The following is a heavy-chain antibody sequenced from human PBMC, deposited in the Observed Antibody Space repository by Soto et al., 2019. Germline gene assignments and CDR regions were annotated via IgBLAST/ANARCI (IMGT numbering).Heavy chain of an antibody. J-gene: IGHJ4*02. CDR3: ARGIYDSTGYYYNHFDY. D-gene: IGHD3-22*01. Sequence: EVQLVESGGGLVQPGGSLRLSCAASGFTFSSYSMNWVRQAPGKGLEWVSYISSSSSTIYYADSVKGRFTISRDNAKNSLYLQMNSLRDEDTAVYYCARGIYDSTGYYYNHFDYWGQGTLVTVSS. CDR2: ISSSSSTI. CDR1: GFTFSSYS. V-gene: IGHV3-48*02.